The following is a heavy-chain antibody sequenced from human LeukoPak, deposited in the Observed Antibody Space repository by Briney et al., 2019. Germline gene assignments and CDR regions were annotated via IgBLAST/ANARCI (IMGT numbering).Heavy chain of an antibody. CDR3: ARTFAGKYCGGDCYITLDY. V-gene: IGHV1-69*05. CDR1: GGTFSSYA. Sequence: PVKVPCKASGGTFSSYAISWVRQAPGQGLEWMGGIIPILGTANYAQKFQGRVTITTDESTSTAYMELSSLRSEDTAVYYCARTFAGKYCGGDCYITLDYWGQGTLVTVSS. D-gene: IGHD2-21*02. J-gene: IGHJ4*02. CDR2: IIPILGTA.